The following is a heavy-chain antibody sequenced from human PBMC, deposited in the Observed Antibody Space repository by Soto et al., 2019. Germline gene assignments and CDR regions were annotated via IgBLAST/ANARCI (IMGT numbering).Heavy chain of an antibody. CDR3: ATDDYGIFPY. CDR1: GYPFTTYY. CDR2: IVTRSGGT. D-gene: IGHD3-10*01. V-gene: IGHV1-2*02. J-gene: IGHJ4*02. Sequence: HVQLVQSGTEVKKPGASVRVSCMVSGYPFTTYYIHWVRQAPGHGLEWMGWIVTRSGGTVYEQKFQGRVTMTRDTSISTVYMDLSGLTSDDTALYYCATDDYGIFPYWGQGSLVTVSS.